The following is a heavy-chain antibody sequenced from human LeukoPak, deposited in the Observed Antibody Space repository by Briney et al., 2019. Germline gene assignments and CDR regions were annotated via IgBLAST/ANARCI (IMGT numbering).Heavy chain of an antibody. CDR1: GGTFSSYA. Sequence: SVKVSCKASGGTFSSYAISWVRQAPGQGLEWMGRIIPILGIANYAQTFQGRVTITADKSTSTAYMELSSLRSEDTAVYYCAGTMIVVVTLNYYYYYGMDVWGQGTTVTVAS. D-gene: IGHD3-22*01. CDR2: IIPILGIA. V-gene: IGHV1-69*04. J-gene: IGHJ6*02. CDR3: AGTMIVVVTLNYYYYYGMDV.